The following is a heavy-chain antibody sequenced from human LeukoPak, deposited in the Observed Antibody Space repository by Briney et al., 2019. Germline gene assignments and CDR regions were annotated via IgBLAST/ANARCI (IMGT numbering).Heavy chain of an antibody. CDR1: GGSISSSSYY. Sequence: PSETLSLTCTVSGGSISSSSYYWGWIRQPPGKGLEWIGSIYYSGSTYYNPSLKSRVTISVDTSKNQFSLKLSSVTAADTAVYYCARDMRELLEVHFDYWGQGTLVTVSS. CDR2: IYYSGST. D-gene: IGHD1-26*01. CDR3: ARDMRELLEVHFDY. J-gene: IGHJ4*02. V-gene: IGHV4-39*07.